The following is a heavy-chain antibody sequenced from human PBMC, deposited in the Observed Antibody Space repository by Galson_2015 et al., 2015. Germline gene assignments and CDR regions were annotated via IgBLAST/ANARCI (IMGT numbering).Heavy chain of an antibody. Sequence: SLRLSCAASGFTFSSYGMHWVRQAPGKGLEWVAVISYDGSNKYYADSVKGRFTISRDNSKNTLYLQMNSLRAEDTAVYYCAKGHSSGWSGSYYFDYWGQGTLVTVSS. D-gene: IGHD6-19*01. CDR1: GFTFSSYG. V-gene: IGHV3-30*18. CDR3: AKGHSSGWSGSYYFDY. CDR2: ISYDGSNK. J-gene: IGHJ4*02.